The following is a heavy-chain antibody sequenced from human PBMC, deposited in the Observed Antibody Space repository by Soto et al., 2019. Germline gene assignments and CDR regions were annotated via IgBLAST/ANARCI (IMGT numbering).Heavy chain of an antibody. J-gene: IGHJ6*02. Sequence: QVQLVQSGAEVKKPGSSVKVSCKASGGTFSSYAISWVRQAPGQGLEWMGGIIPIFGTANYAQKFQGRVRITADESTSTAYMELSSLRSEDTAVYYCARGRITIFGVVIRRSYYYGMDVWGQGTTVTVSS. V-gene: IGHV1-69*01. CDR3: ARGRITIFGVVIRRSYYYGMDV. CDR1: GGTFSSYA. D-gene: IGHD3-3*01. CDR2: IIPIFGTA.